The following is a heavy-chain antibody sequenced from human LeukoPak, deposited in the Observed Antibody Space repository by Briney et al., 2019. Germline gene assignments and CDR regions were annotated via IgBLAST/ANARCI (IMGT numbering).Heavy chain of an antibody. J-gene: IGHJ5*02. CDR3: ARSYSHGYHWFDP. Sequence: PSETLSLTCAVYGGSFSGYYWSWIRQPPGKGLEWIGEINHSGSTNYNPSLKSRVTISVDTSKNQFSLKLSSVTAADTAVYYCARSYSHGYHWFDPWGQGTLVTVSS. V-gene: IGHV4-34*01. D-gene: IGHD5-18*01. CDR2: INHSGST. CDR1: GGSFSGYY.